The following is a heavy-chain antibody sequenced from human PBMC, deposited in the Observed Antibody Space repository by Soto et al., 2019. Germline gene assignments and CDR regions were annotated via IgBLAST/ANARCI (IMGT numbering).Heavy chain of an antibody. D-gene: IGHD2-15*01. CDR3: AREENCSDGICYSEYFQR. CDR1: GYIFTAYS. V-gene: IGHV1-46*01. J-gene: IGHJ1*01. CDR2: ANPSGGST. Sequence: QVQLVQSGAEVKKPGASVKVSCKASGYIFTAYSMHWVRQAPGQGLEWMGVANPSGGSTNYAQKSQGRITMTRDTSTSTVYMDLSSLTSEDTAVYYCAREENCSDGICYSEYFQRWGQGTLVTVSS.